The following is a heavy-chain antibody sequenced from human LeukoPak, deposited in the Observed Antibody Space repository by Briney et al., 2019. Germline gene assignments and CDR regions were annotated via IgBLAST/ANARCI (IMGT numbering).Heavy chain of an antibody. J-gene: IGHJ4*02. V-gene: IGHV3-23*01. Sequence: GGSLRLSCAASGFTFSCYAMSWVRRAPGKGLEWVSAISGSGGSTYYADSVKGRFTISRDNSKNTLYLQMNSLRAEDTAVYYCAKDQGGSCYRPFGYWGQGTLVTVSS. CDR1: GFTFSCYA. D-gene: IGHD2-15*01. CDR3: AKDQGGSCYRPFGY. CDR2: ISGSGGST.